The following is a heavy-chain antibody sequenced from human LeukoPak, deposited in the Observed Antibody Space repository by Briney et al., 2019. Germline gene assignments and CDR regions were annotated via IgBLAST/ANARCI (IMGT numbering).Heavy chain of an antibody. CDR1: SDSISSGGYS. CDR3: ARGLFYSSSWDPRSYYYYYYYMDV. Sequence: SQTLSLTCAVSSDSISSGGYSWSWIRQPPGKRLEWIGYISYSGSTYYNPSLKSRLIISVDTSKIRFSLNLSSVTAADTAVYYCARGLFYSSSWDPRSYYYYYYYMDVWGKGTTVTISS. D-gene: IGHD6-13*01. CDR2: ISYSGST. J-gene: IGHJ6*03. V-gene: IGHV4-30-4*07.